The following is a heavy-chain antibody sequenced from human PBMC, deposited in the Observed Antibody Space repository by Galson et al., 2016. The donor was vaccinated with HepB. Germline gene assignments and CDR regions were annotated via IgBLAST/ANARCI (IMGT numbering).Heavy chain of an antibody. CDR3: ARHVPPSPAAPPEY. CDR1: GCTFSRYW. D-gene: IGHD2-2*01. Sequence: QSGAEVKKPGESLKISCKASGCTFSRYWIGWVRQMPGKGLEWMGIIYPGDSDTRYSPSFQDQVTISADKSINTAYLQWSSLKASDSAMYFCARHVPPSPAAPPEYWGQGTLVTVSS. J-gene: IGHJ4*02. CDR2: IYPGDSDT. V-gene: IGHV5-51*01.